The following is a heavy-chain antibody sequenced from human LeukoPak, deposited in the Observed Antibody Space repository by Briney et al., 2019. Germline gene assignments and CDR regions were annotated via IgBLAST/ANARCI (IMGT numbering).Heavy chain of an antibody. Sequence: SETLSLTCTVSGGSISSYYWSWIRQPPGKGLEWIGYIYYSGSTNYNPSLKGRITISVDTSKNQFSLKLSSVTAADTAVYYCARGRNWNDSYFDYWGQGTLVTVSS. CDR3: ARGRNWNDSYFDY. D-gene: IGHD1-20*01. CDR2: IYYSGST. CDR1: GGSISSYY. J-gene: IGHJ4*02. V-gene: IGHV4-59*01.